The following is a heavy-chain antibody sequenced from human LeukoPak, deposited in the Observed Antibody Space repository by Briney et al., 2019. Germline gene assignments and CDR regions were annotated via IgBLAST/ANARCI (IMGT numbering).Heavy chain of an antibody. D-gene: IGHD6-25*01. CDR1: GGSISSYY. V-gene: IGHV4-59*08. CDR3: GRHFEGYSSGWPDY. J-gene: IGHJ4*02. CDR2: IYYSGST. Sequence: SETLSLTCTVSGGSISSYYWSWIRQPPGKGLEWIGYIYYSGSTNYNPSLKSRVTISVDTSKNQFSLKLSSVTAADTAVYYCGRHFEGYSSGWPDYWGQGTLVTVSS.